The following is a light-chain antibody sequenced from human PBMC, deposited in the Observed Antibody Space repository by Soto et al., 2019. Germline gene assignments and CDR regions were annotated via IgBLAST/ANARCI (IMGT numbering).Light chain of an antibody. V-gene: IGKV3-20*01. CDR2: GAS. J-gene: IGKJ1*01. CDR1: QSVSSSY. Sequence: EIVLTQSPGTLSLSPGERATLSCRASQSVSSSYLAWYQHKPGQAPRLLIYGASIRATGIPARFSGSGSGTDFTITISRLEPEDFAVYYCQQYGSSPRTFGQGTKVEIK. CDR3: QQYGSSPRT.